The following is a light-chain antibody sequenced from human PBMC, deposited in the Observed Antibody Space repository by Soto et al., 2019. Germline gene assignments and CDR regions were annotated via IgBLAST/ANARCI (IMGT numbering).Light chain of an antibody. Sequence: EIVLTQSPGTLSLSPGERATLSCRASQSVSSSYLAWYQHKPGQAPRLLIYGASSRDIGIPDRFSGSGSGTDFTLTISRLEPEDFAVYYCQQYGSSPHTFGQGTKLEIK. CDR2: GAS. V-gene: IGKV3-20*01. CDR1: QSVSSSY. J-gene: IGKJ2*01. CDR3: QQYGSSPHT.